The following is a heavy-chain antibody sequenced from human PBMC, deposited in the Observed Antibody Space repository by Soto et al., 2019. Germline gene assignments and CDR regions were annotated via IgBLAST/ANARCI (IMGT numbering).Heavy chain of an antibody. CDR2: INHSGST. J-gene: IGHJ4*02. V-gene: IGHV4-34*01. CDR3: ARGLNGYIYGSQYDYYFDY. D-gene: IGHD5-18*01. Sequence: QVQLQQWGAGLLKPSETLSLTCAVYGGSFSGYYWSWIRQPPGKGLEWMGEINHSGSTNYNPSLKSRVTISVDTSKNQFSLKLSSVTAADTAVYYCARGLNGYIYGSQYDYYFDYWGQGTLVTVSS. CDR1: GGSFSGYY.